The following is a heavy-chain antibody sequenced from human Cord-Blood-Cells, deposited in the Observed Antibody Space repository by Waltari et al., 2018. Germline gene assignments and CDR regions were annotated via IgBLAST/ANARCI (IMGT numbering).Heavy chain of an antibody. Sequence: QMQLVQSGPEVKKPGTSVKVSCKASGFTFTSSAVQWVRQARGQRLEWIGWIVVGSGNTNYAQKFQERVTITREMSTSTAYMELSSLRSEDTAVYYCAADKMRNWGDAFDIWGQGTMVTVSS. CDR2: IVVGSGNT. D-gene: IGHD7-27*01. CDR3: AADKMRNWGDAFDI. J-gene: IGHJ3*02. CDR1: GFTFTSSA. V-gene: IGHV1-58*01.